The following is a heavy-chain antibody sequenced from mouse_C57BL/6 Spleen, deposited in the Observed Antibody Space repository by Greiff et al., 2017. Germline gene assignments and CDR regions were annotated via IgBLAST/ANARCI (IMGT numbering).Heavy chain of an antibody. D-gene: IGHD1-1*01. CDR3: ARGDYYGLYFDY. J-gene: IGHJ2*01. Sequence: QVQLQQSGPELVKPGASVKISCKASGYAFSSSWMNWVKQRPGKGLEWIGRIYPGDGDTNYNGKFKGQATLTADKSSSTAYMQLSRLTSEDSAVYCCARGDYYGLYFDYWGQGTTLTVSS. CDR1: GYAFSSSW. V-gene: IGHV1-82*01. CDR2: IYPGDGDT.